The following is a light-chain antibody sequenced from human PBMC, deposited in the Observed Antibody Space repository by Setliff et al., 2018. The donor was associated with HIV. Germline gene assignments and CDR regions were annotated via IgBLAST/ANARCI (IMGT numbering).Light chain of an antibody. Sequence: QSVLTQPRSVSGSPGQSVTISCTGTSSDVGGYNYVSWYQQHPGKAPKLMIYDVSKRPSGVPDRFSGPKSGNTASLTISGLQAEDEADYYCCSYAGSYTYVFGTGTKVTDL. CDR1: SSDVGGYNY. CDR3: CSYAGSYTYV. J-gene: IGLJ1*01. CDR2: DVS. V-gene: IGLV2-11*01.